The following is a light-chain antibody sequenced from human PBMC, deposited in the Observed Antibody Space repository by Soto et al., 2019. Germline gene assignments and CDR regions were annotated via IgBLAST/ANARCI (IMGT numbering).Light chain of an antibody. V-gene: IGKV1-5*03. CDR1: QSIDNW. J-gene: IGKJ2*01. CDR3: QQYNTYSYT. CDR2: EAS. Sequence: DIQMTQSPSTLSASVGDRVTITCRASQSIDNWLAWYQQKPGKAPKLLIHEASSLESGVPSRFSGSGYGTEFTLTISSLQPDDFATYYCQQYNTYSYTFGEGTKREIK.